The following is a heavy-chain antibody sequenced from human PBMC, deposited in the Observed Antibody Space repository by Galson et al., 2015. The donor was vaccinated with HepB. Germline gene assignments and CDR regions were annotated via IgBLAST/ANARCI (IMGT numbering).Heavy chain of an antibody. J-gene: IGHJ4*02. CDR1: GFTFTNYA. Sequence: SLRLSCATSGFTFTNYAMTWVRQAPGKGLEWVSSISDSGTRTNYGDSVKGRFTISRDNSKSTLYLQMNSLRAEDTAVYYCAKVLRNGNYYDYWGQGTLVTVSS. V-gene: IGHV3-23*01. CDR3: AKVLRNGNYYDY. CDR2: ISDSGTRT. D-gene: IGHD1-26*01.